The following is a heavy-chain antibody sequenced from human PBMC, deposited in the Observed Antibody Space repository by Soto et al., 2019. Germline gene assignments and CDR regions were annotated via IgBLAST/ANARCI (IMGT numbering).Heavy chain of an antibody. D-gene: IGHD2-2*01. CDR3: ARRRDAYTFCDY. CDR2: IFYSGST. Sequence: ETFCINCTVAAGTIIGYYCSWIRQPPGKGLEWIGYIFYSGSTNYNPSLKSRVTISVDTSKNQFSLKLSSVTAADTAVYYCARRRDAYTFCDYWGQGTLVTVSS. J-gene: IGHJ4*02. V-gene: IGHV4-59*08. CDR1: AGTIIGYY.